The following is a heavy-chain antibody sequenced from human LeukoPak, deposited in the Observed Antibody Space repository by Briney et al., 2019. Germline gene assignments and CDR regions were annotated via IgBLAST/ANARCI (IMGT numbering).Heavy chain of an antibody. CDR1: GGSISSYY. CDR2: IYHSGST. V-gene: IGHV4-59*08. J-gene: IGHJ4*02. CDR3: ARLGRGATTFYY. Sequence: PSETLSLTCTVSGGSISSYYWSWIRQPPGKGLEWIGSIYHSGSTYYNPSLKSRVTISVDTFKNQFSLKLSSVTAADTAVYYCARLGRGATTFYYWGQGTLVTVSS. D-gene: IGHD1-26*01.